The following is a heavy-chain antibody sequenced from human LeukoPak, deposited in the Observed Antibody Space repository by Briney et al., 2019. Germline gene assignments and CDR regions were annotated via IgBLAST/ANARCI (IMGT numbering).Heavy chain of an antibody. V-gene: IGHV3-23*01. Sequence: GGSLRLSCAASGFTFSSYAMSWVRQAPGKGLEWVSAISGSGGSTYYTDSEKGRFTISRDNSKNTLYLQMNSLRAEDTAVYYCAKWPRSGCSGGSCYDPDYWGQGTLVTVSS. CDR1: GFTFSSYA. CDR3: AKWPRSGCSGGSCYDPDY. CDR2: ISGSGGST. J-gene: IGHJ4*02. D-gene: IGHD2-15*01.